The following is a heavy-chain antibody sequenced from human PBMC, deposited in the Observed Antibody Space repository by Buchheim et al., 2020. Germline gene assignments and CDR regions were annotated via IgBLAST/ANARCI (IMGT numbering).Heavy chain of an antibody. CDR2: ISYDGSNK. CDR3: AKDVTSSWSLDY. V-gene: IGHV3-30*18. J-gene: IGHJ4*02. CDR1: GFTFSDYG. Sequence: QVQLVGSGGGVVQPERSLTLSCTASGFTFSDYGMHWVRQAPGKGLEWVAVISYDGSNKYYADSVKGRFTISRDNSKNTLYLQMNSLRAEDTAVYYCAKDVTSSWSLDYWGQGTL. D-gene: IGHD6-13*01.